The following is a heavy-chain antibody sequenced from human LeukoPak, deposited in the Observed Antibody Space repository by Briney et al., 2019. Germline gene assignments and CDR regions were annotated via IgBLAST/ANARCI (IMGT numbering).Heavy chain of an antibody. D-gene: IGHD1-7*01. J-gene: IGHJ4*02. Sequence: PAGGSLRLFCAASGFTFSNYWMSWVRQAPGKGLEWVANIKQDGSEKDCVDSVKGRFTISRDNAKNSLYLQMNSLRAEDTAVYYCARGYGTYGYWGQGTLVTVSS. CDR3: ARGYGTYGY. CDR1: GFTFSNYW. CDR2: IKQDGSEK. V-gene: IGHV3-7*04.